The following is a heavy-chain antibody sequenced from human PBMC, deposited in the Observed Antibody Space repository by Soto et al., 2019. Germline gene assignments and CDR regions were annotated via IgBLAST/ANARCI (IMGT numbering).Heavy chain of an antibody. CDR2: IYYSGST. Sequence: QVQLQESGPGLVKPSQTLSLTCTVSGGSISSGGYYWSWIRQHPGKVLEWIGYIYYSGSTYYNPSLKSGVTISVDTSKNQFSLKLSSVTAADTAVYYCARGRSSGYSYYFDYWGQGTLVTVSS. J-gene: IGHJ4*02. CDR3: ARGRSSGYSYYFDY. CDR1: GGSISSGGYY. D-gene: IGHD3-22*01. V-gene: IGHV4-31*03.